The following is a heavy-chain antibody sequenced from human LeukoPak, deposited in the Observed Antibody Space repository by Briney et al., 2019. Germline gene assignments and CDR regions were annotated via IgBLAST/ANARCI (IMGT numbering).Heavy chain of an antibody. V-gene: IGHV1-46*01. Sequence: GASVKVSCKASGYTFTSYYMHWVRQAPGQGLEWMGIINPSGGSTSYAQKFQGRVTMTRDTSTSTVYMELSSLRSEDTAVYYCARDPTPGIAAGGGWFDPWGQGTLVTVSS. J-gene: IGHJ5*02. CDR1: GYTFTSYY. CDR3: ARDPTPGIAAGGGWFDP. D-gene: IGHD6-13*01. CDR2: INPSGGST.